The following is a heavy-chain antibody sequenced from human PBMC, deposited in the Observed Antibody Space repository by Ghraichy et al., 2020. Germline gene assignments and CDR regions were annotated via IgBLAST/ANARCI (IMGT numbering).Heavy chain of an antibody. CDR3: ARDAYYYDSSGYYEGPWYFDY. Sequence: GESLNISCAASGFTFSSYAMHWVRQAPGKGLEWVAVISYDGSNKYYADSVKGRFTISRDNSKNTLYLQMNSLRAEDTAVYYCARDAYYYDSSGYYEGPWYFDYWGQGTLVTVSS. V-gene: IGHV3-30*04. J-gene: IGHJ4*02. CDR2: ISYDGSNK. CDR1: GFTFSSYA. D-gene: IGHD3-22*01.